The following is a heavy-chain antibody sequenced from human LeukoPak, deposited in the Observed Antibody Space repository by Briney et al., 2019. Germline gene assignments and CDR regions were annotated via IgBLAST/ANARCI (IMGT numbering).Heavy chain of an antibody. CDR2: TYYRSKWYN. D-gene: IGHD6-13*01. V-gene: IGHV6-1*01. CDR1: GDSVSSNSAA. CDR3: AREQLWARYYYYYMDV. Sequence: SQTLSLTCAISGDSVSSNSAAWNWIRQSPSRGLEWLGRTYYRSKWYNDYAVSVKSRITINPDTSKNQFSLQLNSVTPEDTAVYYCAREQLWARYYYYYMDVWGKGTTVTVSS. J-gene: IGHJ6*03.